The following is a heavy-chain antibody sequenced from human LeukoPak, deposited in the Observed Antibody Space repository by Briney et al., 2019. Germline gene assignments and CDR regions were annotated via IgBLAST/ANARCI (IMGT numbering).Heavy chain of an antibody. CDR1: GYSFTSYW. J-gene: IGHJ4*02. CDR2: IYPGDSDT. CDR3: ARRMRDSSSWYALGYFDY. Sequence: GESLKISCKGSGYSFTSYWIGWVRQMPGKGLEWMGIIYPGDSDTRYSPSFQGQVTISADKSIGTAYLQWSGLKASDTAMYYCARRMRDSSSWYALGYFDYWGQGTLVTVSS. D-gene: IGHD6-13*01. V-gene: IGHV5-51*01.